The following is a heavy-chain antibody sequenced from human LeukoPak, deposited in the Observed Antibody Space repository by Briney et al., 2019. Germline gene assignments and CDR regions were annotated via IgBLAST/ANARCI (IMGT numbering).Heavy chain of an antibody. D-gene: IGHD2-15*01. CDR1: GYTFTSYY. CDR2: INPSGGST. V-gene: IGHV1-46*01. Sequence: ASVKVSCKASGYTFTSYYMHWVRHAPGQGLEWMGIINPSGGSTSYAQKFQGRVTITRDTSTSTVYMELSSLRAEDTAVYYCARASYCSGGSCYSDYWGQGTLVTVSS. J-gene: IGHJ4*02. CDR3: ARASYCSGGSCYSDY.